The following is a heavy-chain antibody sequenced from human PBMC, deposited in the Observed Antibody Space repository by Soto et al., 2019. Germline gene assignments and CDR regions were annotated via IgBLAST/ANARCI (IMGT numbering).Heavy chain of an antibody. V-gene: IGHV1-69*13. J-gene: IGHJ4*02. CDR2: IIPIFGTA. CDR3: ARGVTVTTPFEFDY. CDR1: GGTFSSYA. Sequence: SVKVSCKASGGTFSSYAISWLRQAPGQGLEWMGGIIPIFGTANYAQKFQGRVTITADESTSTAYMELSSLRSEDTAVYYCARGVTVTTPFEFDYWGQGTLVTVSS. D-gene: IGHD4-17*01.